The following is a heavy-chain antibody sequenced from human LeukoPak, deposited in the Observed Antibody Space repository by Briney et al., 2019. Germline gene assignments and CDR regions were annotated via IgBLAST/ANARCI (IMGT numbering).Heavy chain of an antibody. Sequence: GGSLRLSCAASGFTFSDYHMSWVRQAPGKGLEWISYMSGSGTTIHYADSVKGRFTISRDNAKNSLYLQMNSLRAEDTAVYYCARDDDSSGYYYETSYWGQGTLVTVSS. CDR2: MSGSGTTI. D-gene: IGHD3-22*01. CDR3: ARDDDSSGYYYETSY. V-gene: IGHV3-11*04. CDR1: GFTFSDYH. J-gene: IGHJ4*02.